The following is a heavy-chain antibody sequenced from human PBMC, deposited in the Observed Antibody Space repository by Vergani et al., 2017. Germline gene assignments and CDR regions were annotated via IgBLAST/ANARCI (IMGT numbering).Heavy chain of an antibody. V-gene: IGHV1-46*01. CDR2: INPSGGHT. CDR1: GYTFSNYY. CDR3: ARGDYVFLTGDRY. J-gene: IGHJ4*02. Sequence: QVQVVPSGAEVKKSGSSVKVSCKTSGYTFSNYYMHWVRQAPGQGLEWMGIINPSGGHTNYAQKFQGRVTMTRDTSTSTVYMELSSLRSEDTAIYYCARGDYVFLTGDRYWGQGTLVTVSA. D-gene: IGHD3-9*01.